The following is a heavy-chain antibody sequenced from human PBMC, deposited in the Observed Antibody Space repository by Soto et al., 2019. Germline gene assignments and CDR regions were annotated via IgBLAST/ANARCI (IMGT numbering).Heavy chain of an antibody. CDR2: ISSSGSTI. CDR3: ARAPYSGYDEYDY. J-gene: IGHJ4*02. Sequence: GGSLRLSCAASGFTFSDYYMSWIRQAPGKGLEWVSYISSSGSTIYYADSVKGRFTISRDNAKNSLYLQMNSLRAEDTAVYYCARAPYSGYDEYDYWGQGTLVTVSS. D-gene: IGHD5-12*01. CDR1: GFTFSDYY. V-gene: IGHV3-11*01.